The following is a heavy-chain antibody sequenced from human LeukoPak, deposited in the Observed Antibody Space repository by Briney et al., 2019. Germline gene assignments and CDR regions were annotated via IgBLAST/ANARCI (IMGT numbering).Heavy chain of an antibody. Sequence: ASVTLSCKASGYSFTNYYLHWVRQPPGQGFEWMGIINPGGGSTTYAQKFQGRVTMTRDTSTSTVYMELSSLRSEDTAVYYCARGGFTTMVRGVIITLDAFDIWGQGTMVTVSS. CDR2: INPGGGST. J-gene: IGHJ3*02. CDR3: ARGGFTTMVRGVIITLDAFDI. V-gene: IGHV1-46*01. D-gene: IGHD3-10*01. CDR1: GYSFTNYY.